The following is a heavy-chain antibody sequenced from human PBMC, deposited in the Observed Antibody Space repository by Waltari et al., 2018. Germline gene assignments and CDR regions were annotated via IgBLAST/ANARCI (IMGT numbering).Heavy chain of an antibody. CDR1: GCTFGDYD. CDR3: ARGNEGGAGYNSDAFDI. J-gene: IGHJ3*02. CDR2: LSGGGGNT. V-gene: IGHV3-23*04. Sequence: EVQLVESGGGLVQGGGSMRGSCGVSGCTFGDYDMSWVRQAPGKGLEWVSSLSGGGGNTHYEDSVRGRFTISRDNSKNTLYLQMTALRPDDTSVYYCARGNEGGAGYNSDAFDIWGQGTLVTVSS. D-gene: IGHD2-2*02.